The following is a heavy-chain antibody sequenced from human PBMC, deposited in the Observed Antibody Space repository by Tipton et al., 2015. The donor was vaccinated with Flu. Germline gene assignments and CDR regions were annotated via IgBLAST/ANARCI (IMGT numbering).Heavy chain of an antibody. J-gene: IGHJ3*02. CDR3: ASRPYYDRSGSFVGAFDI. D-gene: IGHD3-22*01. Sequence: LRLSCTVSGDSVTSDYYWGWIRQPPGKGLEWIGNIYRTGSTYYNPSLKGRVTISVDTSKNQFSLRVISVTAADTAVYSCASRPYYDRSGSFVGAFDIWGQGTAVTVSS. CDR1: GDSVTSDYY. V-gene: IGHV4-38-2*02. CDR2: IYRTGST.